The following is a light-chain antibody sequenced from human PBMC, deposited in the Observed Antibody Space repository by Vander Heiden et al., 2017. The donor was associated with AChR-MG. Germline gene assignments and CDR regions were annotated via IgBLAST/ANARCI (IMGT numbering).Light chain of an antibody. CDR3: QQHSNWPPYT. Sequence: IVLTQSPATLSLSPGEKATPPCRASQSVSSYLAWYQQKPGQAPRLLIYDASNRATGIPARFSGSGSGTDFTLTISSLEPEDFAVYYCQQHSNWPPYTFGQGTKLEIK. V-gene: IGKV3-11*01. J-gene: IGKJ2*01. CDR2: DAS. CDR1: QSVSSY.